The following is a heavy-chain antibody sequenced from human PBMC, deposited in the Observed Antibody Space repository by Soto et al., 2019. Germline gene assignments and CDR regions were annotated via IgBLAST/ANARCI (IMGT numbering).Heavy chain of an antibody. D-gene: IGHD2-15*01. V-gene: IGHV3-23*01. Sequence: EVQLLESGGGLVQPGGSLRLSCAASGFIFTSYAMSWVRQAPGKGLEWVSGISGTGASTYYADSVKGRFTISRDNSRNMVYLQMNSLRGEDTAIYYCAKDLVVVVTPATDYWGQGILVAVSS. CDR2: ISGTGAST. J-gene: IGHJ4*02. CDR1: GFIFTSYA. CDR3: AKDLVVVVTPATDY.